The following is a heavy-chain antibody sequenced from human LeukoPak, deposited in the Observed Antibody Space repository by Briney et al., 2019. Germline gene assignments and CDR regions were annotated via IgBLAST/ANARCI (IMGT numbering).Heavy chain of an antibody. J-gene: IGHJ4*02. CDR2: ISGSGGST. CDR3: AKEVLQRYYFDY. D-gene: IGHD2/OR15-2a*01. V-gene: IGHV3-23*01. CDR1: GFTFSSYA. Sequence: PGGSLRLSCAASGFTFSSYAMSWVRLAPGKGLERVSTISGSGGSTSYADSVKGRSTISRDNSKNTLFLQMNSLRADDTAVYYCAKEVLQRYYFDYWGQGTPVTVSS.